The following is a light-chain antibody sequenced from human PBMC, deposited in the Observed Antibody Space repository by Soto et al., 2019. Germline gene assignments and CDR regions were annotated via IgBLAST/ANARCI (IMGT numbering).Light chain of an antibody. CDR3: QQYGDSPQT. CDR1: QSVGSS. V-gene: IGKV3-20*01. Sequence: IVLTQSPGTLSLTPGERATLSCRASQSVGSSLSWYQQNPGQAPRLLFYGASNRATAIPDRFSGSGFGTDFTLTITRLEPEDFAAYYCQQYGDSPQTFGPGTKVDNK. J-gene: IGKJ1*01. CDR2: GAS.